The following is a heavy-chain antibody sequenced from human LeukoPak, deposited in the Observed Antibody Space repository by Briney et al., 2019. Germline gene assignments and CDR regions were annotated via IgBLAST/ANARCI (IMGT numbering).Heavy chain of an antibody. D-gene: IGHD3-10*01. Sequence: GGSLRLSCVVSGLTVSSNYMSWVRQAPGKGLEWVSVIYSGGSAYYADSVKGRFTISRDNSKNTLYLQMNSLRAEDTAVYYCAREDEFGELLEGDYWGQGTLVTVSS. CDR1: GLTVSSNY. V-gene: IGHV3-66*01. CDR2: IYSGGSA. CDR3: AREDEFGELLEGDY. J-gene: IGHJ4*02.